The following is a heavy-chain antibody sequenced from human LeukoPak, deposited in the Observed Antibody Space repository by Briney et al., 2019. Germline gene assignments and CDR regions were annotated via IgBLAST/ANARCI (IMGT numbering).Heavy chain of an antibody. Sequence: PGGSLRFSCAASGFTFSSYAMSWVRQAPGKGLEWVSGISGTGATTYYADSVKGRFTISRDNSKNTLYLQMNSLRVEDTAVYYCAKLIGTYWYFDRWGRGTLVTVSS. J-gene: IGHJ2*01. V-gene: IGHV3-23*01. D-gene: IGHD1-1*01. CDR2: ISGTGATT. CDR1: GFTFSSYA. CDR3: AKLIGTYWYFDR.